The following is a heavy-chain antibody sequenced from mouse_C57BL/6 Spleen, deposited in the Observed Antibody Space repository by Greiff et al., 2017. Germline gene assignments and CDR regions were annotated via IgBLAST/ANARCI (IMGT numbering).Heavy chain of an antibody. CDR2: IDPSDSYT. J-gene: IGHJ4*01. V-gene: IGHV1-69*01. CDR1: GYTFTSYW. D-gene: IGHD2-1*01. CDR3: ARRTLGNYYAMDY. Sequence: QVQLQQPGAELVMPGASVKLSCKASGYTFTSYWMHWVKQRPGQGLEWIGEIDPSDSYTNYNQKFKGKSTLTVDKSSSTAYMQLRSLTSEDSAVYYSARRTLGNYYAMDYWGQGTSVTVSS.